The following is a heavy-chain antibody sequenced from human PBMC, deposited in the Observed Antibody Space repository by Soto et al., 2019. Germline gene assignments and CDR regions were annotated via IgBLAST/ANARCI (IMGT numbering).Heavy chain of an antibody. J-gene: IGHJ4*02. D-gene: IGHD6-6*01. CDR2: IYYSGSP. Sequence: QVQLQESGPGLVKPSQTLSLTCTVSGGSISSGGYYWSWIRQHPGKGLEWIGYIYYSGSPYYNPTLKSRVTISVDTSKNQFSLKLSSVTAADTAVYYCARDRSSSSSVLDYWGQGTLVTVSS. CDR3: ARDRSSSSSVLDY. CDR1: GGSISSGGYY. V-gene: IGHV4-31*03.